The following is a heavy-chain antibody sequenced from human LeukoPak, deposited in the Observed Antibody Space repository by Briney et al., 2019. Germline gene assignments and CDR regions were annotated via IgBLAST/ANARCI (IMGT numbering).Heavy chain of an antibody. V-gene: IGHV3-23*01. Sequence: GGSLRLSCAASGFTFSTYAKSWVRQAPGKGLEWVSQITGSGSRTYYADSVKGRFTISRDQSKKMLYLQMDSLRAQDTAVYYCAKATGYDYGSWFDPWGQGTLVSVSS. CDR2: ITGSGSRT. D-gene: IGHD5-12*01. CDR3: AKATGYDYGSWFDP. CDR1: GFTFSTYA. J-gene: IGHJ5*02.